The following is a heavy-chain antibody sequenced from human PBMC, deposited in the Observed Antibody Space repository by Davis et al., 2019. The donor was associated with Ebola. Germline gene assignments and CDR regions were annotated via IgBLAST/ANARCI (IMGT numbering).Heavy chain of an antibody. CDR3: AISVQVGVTNFQH. CDR2: IYYTGIA. J-gene: IGHJ1*01. CDR1: GAPMRSYY. V-gene: IGHV4-59*13. D-gene: IGHD1-26*01. Sequence: SETLSPTCTVPGAPMRSYYWSWTRQPPGKGLEWNGVIYYTGIAKYNPSLNSRVTISVDTSKQQFSLKLSSVTTADTAVYSCAISVQVGVTNFQHWGQGTLVTVSS.